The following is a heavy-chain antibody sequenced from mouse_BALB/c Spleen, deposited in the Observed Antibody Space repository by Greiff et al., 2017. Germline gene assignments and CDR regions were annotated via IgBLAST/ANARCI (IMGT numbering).Heavy chain of an antibody. CDR3: ARNSVRKARYYFDY. CDR2: IWSGGST. Sequence: VQRVESGPGLVQPSQSLSITCTVSGFSLTSYGVHWVRQSPGKGLEWLGVIWSGGSTDYNAAFISRLSISKDNSKSQVFFKMNSLQANDTAIYYCARNSVRKARYYFDYWGQGTTLTVSS. J-gene: IGHJ2*01. D-gene: IGHD2-14*01. CDR1: GFSLTSYG. V-gene: IGHV2-2*02.